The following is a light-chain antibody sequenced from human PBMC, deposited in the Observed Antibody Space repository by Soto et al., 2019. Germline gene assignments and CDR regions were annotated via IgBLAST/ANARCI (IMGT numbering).Light chain of an antibody. CDR1: SGVVTSDNY. CDR2: STT. Sequence: QAVVTQEPSLTVSPGGTVTLTCASSSGVVTSDNYPHWFQQKPGQAPRALIYSTTFKHSWTPARFSGSLLGGKAALTLSGVQPGDEAEYYCLLYYGGAHVIFGGGTKLTVL. J-gene: IGLJ2*01. CDR3: LLYYGGAHVI. V-gene: IGLV7-43*01.